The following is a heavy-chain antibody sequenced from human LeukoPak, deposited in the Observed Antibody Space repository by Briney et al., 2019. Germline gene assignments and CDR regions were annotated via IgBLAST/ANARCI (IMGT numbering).Heavy chain of an antibody. Sequence: GASVKVSCKASGYTFTSYGISWVRQAPGQGLEWMGWISPYNGNTNYAPKLQGRVTMTTDTATSTAYMELTSLTSDGTAVYYCARDRQCGYWGQGTLVTVSS. CDR1: GYTFTSYG. CDR2: ISPYNGNT. J-gene: IGHJ4*02. V-gene: IGHV1-18*01. CDR3: ARDRQCGY. D-gene: IGHD2-21*01.